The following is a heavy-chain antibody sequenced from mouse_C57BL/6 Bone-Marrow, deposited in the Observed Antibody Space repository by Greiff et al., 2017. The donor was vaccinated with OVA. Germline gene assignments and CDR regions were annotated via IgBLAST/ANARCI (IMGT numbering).Heavy chain of an antibody. Sequence: EVQLQESGPGLVKPSQSLSLTCSVTGYSITSGYYWNWIRQFPGNKLEWMGYISYDGSNNYNPSLKNRISITRDTSKNQFFLKLNSVTTEDTATYYCAREGDLLPAMDYWGQGTSVTVSS. CDR2: ISYDGSN. V-gene: IGHV3-6*01. D-gene: IGHD1-1*01. J-gene: IGHJ4*01. CDR3: AREGDLLPAMDY. CDR1: GYSITSGYY.